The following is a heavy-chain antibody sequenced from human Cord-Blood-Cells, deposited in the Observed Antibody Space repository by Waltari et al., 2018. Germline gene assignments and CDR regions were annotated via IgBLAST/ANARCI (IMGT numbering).Heavy chain of an antibody. J-gene: IGHJ3*02. CDR2: INPNRGGT. D-gene: IGHD6-13*01. CDR3: ARDSVAAAGTGAFDI. CDR1: GYTFTGYY. V-gene: IGHV1-2*04. Sequence: QVQLVQSGAEVKKPGASVKVSCKASGYTFTGYYMHWVRQAHGQGLEWMGWINPNRGGTNYAQKFQGWVTMTRDTSISTAYMELSRLRSDDTAVYYCARDSVAAAGTGAFDIWGQGTMVTVSS.